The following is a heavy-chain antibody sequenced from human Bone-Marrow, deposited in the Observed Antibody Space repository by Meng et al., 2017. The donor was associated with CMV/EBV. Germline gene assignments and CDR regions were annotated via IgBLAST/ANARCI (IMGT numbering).Heavy chain of an antibody. V-gene: IGHV3-74*01. CDR2: INSDGSST. CDR3: ARENDDYRGNWFDP. J-gene: IGHJ5*02. CDR1: GFTVSSYW. D-gene: IGHD4-11*01. Sequence: EVQLVESVGGLVRPGGSLRLSCASSGFTVSSYWMHWVRQAPGKGLVWVSRINSDGSSTSYADSVKGRFTISRDNAKNTLYLQMNSLRAEDTAVYYCARENDDYRGNWFDPWGQGTLVTVSS.